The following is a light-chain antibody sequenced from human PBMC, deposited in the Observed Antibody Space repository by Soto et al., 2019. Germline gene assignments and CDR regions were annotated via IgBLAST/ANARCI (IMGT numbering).Light chain of an antibody. CDR3: QVWDIMTDNYV. CDR2: YDS. V-gene: IGLV3-21*04. Sequence: SYELTQSPSVSVAPEKTATITCGGHNIGNKRVHWYRQKPGQAPVLLISYDSDRPSGIPERFSGSNSGNTATLTISRVEAGDEADYYCQVWDIMTDNYVFGSGTNLTVL. CDR1: NIGNKR. J-gene: IGLJ1*01.